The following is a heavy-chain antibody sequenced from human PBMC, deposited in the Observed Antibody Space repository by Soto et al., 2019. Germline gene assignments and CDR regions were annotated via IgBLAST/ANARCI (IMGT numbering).Heavy chain of an antibody. D-gene: IGHD1-7*01. Sequence: PSETLSLTCTVSGGSISSSSYYWGWIRQPPGKGLEWIGSIYYSGSTYYNPSLKSRVTISVDTSKNQFSLKLSSVTAADTAVYYCARGKITGTTLVTYYFDSWGQGTLVTVSS. J-gene: IGHJ4*02. CDR2: IYYSGST. CDR1: GGSISSSSYY. V-gene: IGHV4-39*07. CDR3: ARGKITGTTLVTYYFDS.